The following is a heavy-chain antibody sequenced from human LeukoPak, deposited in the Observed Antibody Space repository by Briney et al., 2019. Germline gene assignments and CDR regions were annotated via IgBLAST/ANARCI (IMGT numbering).Heavy chain of an antibody. J-gene: IGHJ4*02. Sequence: SQTLSLTCAISGDSVSSNSAAWNWIRHSPTRGLEWLGRTYYRPKWYNDYAVSVKSRITINPDTSKNQFSLQLNSVTPEDTAVYYCAREQSGYSYRNFDYWGQGTLVTVSS. CDR3: AREQSGYSYRNFDY. V-gene: IGHV6-1*01. D-gene: IGHD5-18*01. CDR1: GDSVSSNSAA. CDR2: TYYRPKWYN.